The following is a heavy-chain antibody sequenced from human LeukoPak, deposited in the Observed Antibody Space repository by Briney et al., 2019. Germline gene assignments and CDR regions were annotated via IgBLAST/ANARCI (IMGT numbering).Heavy chain of an antibody. D-gene: IGHD1-26*01. Sequence: SVKVSCKASGYTFTSYGISWVRQAPGQGLEWMGRIIPILGIANYAQKFQGRVTITADKSTSTAYMELSSLRSEDTAVYYCADEDSGSSTWGQGTLVTVSS. CDR3: ADEDSGSST. CDR1: GYTFTSYG. J-gene: IGHJ5*02. CDR2: IIPILGIA. V-gene: IGHV1-69*04.